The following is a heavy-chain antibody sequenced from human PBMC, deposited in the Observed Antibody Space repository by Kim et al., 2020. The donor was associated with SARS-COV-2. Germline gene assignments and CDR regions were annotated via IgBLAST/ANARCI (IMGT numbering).Heavy chain of an antibody. D-gene: IGHD3-16*01. CDR2: NT. CDR3: ARALGYGMDV. Sequence: NTKYSQKFQGRVTITRDTSASTAYMELSSLGSEDTTVYFCARALGYGMDVWGPGTTVTVSS. J-gene: IGHJ6*02. V-gene: IGHV1-3*01.